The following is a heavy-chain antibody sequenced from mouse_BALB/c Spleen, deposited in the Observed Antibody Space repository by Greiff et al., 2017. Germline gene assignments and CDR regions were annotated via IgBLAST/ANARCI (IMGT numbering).Heavy chain of an antibody. CDR1: GYTFTSYW. D-gene: IGHD2-4*01. V-gene: IGHV1S81*02. Sequence: VQLQQPGAELVKPGASVKLSCKASGYTFTSYWMHWVKQRPGQGLEWIGEINPSNGRTNYNEKFKSKATLTVDKSSSTAYMQLSSLTSEDSAVYYCAAMITLDYWGQGTTLTVSS. CDR2: INPSNGRT. CDR3: AAMITLDY. J-gene: IGHJ2*01.